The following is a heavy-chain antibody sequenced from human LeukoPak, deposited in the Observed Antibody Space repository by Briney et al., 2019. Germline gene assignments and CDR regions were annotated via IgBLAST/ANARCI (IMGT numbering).Heavy chain of an antibody. J-gene: IGHJ5*02. D-gene: IGHD2-2*01. CDR1: GFTFTDYY. CDR3: ARAFRYCSSTSCYLDP. CDR2: ISTSSYT. Sequence: GGSLRLSCAASGFTFTDYYMSWIRQAPGKGLEWVSYISTSSYTNYAASVKGRFTISRDKAKNSLYLQMNSLRAEETAVYYCARAFRYCSSTSCYLDPWGQGTLVTVSS. V-gene: IGHV3-11*06.